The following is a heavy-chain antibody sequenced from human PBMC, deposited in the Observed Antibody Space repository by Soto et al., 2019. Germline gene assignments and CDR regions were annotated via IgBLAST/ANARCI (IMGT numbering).Heavy chain of an antibody. CDR1: GGSISSGGYS. CDR2: IYHSGST. CDR3: ARGLSGGYSSSYNWFDP. D-gene: IGHD6-6*01. J-gene: IGHJ5*02. Sequence: SETLSLTCAVSGGSISSGGYSWSWIRQPPGKGLEWIGYIYHSGSTYYNPSLKSRVTISVDRSKNQFSLKLSSVTAADTAVYYCARGLSGGYSSSYNWFDPWGQGTLVTVSS. V-gene: IGHV4-30-2*01.